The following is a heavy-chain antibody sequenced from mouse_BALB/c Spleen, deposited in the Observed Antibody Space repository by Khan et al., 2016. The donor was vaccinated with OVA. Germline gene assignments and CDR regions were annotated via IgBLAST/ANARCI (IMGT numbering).Heavy chain of an antibody. CDR2: INPSNGYT. J-gene: IGHJ3*01. V-gene: IGHV1-4*01. CDR3: GRDGAYHRNDGWFAY. D-gene: IGHD2-14*01. Sequence: QMQLEESGAELARPGASVKMSCKASGYTFTSYTIHWIKLRPGQGLEWIGYINPSNGYTNYNQKFKDKATLTADKSSTTAYMQLSSLTSDDSAVYYCGRDGAYHRNDGWFAYWGQGTLVTVSA. CDR1: GYTFTSYT.